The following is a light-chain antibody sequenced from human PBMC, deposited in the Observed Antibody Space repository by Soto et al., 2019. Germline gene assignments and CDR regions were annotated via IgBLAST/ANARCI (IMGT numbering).Light chain of an antibody. V-gene: IGKV1-5*03. J-gene: IGKJ1*01. CDR1: QSISSW. Sequence: DIQMTQSPSTLSASVGDRVTITCRASQSISSWLAWYQQKPGKAPKLLIYKASNLEGGVPSRFSGSGSGTEFTLTISSLQPDDFATYYCQEYNSYLGTFGQGTKLEIK. CDR3: QEYNSYLGT. CDR2: KAS.